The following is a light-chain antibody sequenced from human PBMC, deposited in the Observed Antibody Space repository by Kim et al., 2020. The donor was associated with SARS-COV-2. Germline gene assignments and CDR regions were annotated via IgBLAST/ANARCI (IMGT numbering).Light chain of an antibody. Sequence: EIVLTQSPVTLSLSPGERATLSCWASQSVSNYLAWYQHKPGQAPRLLIYDASNRATGTPAMFSGSGSGTDFTLTISRLEPEDFAVYYCQQRTTWPTFGQGTRLEIK. CDR3: QQRTTWPT. CDR1: QSVSNY. V-gene: IGKV3-11*01. J-gene: IGKJ5*01. CDR2: DAS.